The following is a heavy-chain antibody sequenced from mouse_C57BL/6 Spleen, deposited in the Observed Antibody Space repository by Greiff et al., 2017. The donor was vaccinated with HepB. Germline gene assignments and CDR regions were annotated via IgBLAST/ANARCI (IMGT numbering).Heavy chain of an antibody. D-gene: IGHD2-12*01. CDR2: ISSGSSTI. CDR1: GFTFSDYG. CDR3: ARPYDGWYFDV. Sequence: EVKLVESGGGLVKPGGSLELSCAASGFTFSDYGMHWVRQAPEKGLEWVAYISSGSSTIYYADTVKGRFTISRDNAKNTLFLQMTSLRSEDTAMYYCARPYDGWYFDVWGTGTTVTVSS. V-gene: IGHV5-17*01. J-gene: IGHJ1*03.